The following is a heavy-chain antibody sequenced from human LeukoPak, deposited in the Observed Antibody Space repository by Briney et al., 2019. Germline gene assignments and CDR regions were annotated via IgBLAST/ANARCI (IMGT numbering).Heavy chain of an antibody. D-gene: IGHD6-6*01. V-gene: IGHV4-34*01. Sequence: SETLSLTCAVYGGSFSGYYWSWIRQPPGKGLEWIGEINHSGSTNYDPSLKSRVTISVDTSKNQFSLKLSSVTAADTAVYYCARECSSSSYYYYYYMDVWGKGTTVTVSS. CDR2: INHSGST. J-gene: IGHJ6*03. CDR1: GGSFSGYY. CDR3: ARECSSSSYYYYYYMDV.